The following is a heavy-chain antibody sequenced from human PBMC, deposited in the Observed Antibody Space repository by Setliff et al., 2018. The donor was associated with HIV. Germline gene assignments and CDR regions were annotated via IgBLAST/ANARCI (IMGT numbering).Heavy chain of an antibody. D-gene: IGHD6-19*01. CDR2: INHSGST. V-gene: IGHV4-34*01. Sequence: PSETLSLTCAVYGGSFSGYYWSWIRQPPGKGLEWIGEINHSGSTNYNPSLKSRVTISVDTSKNQFSLKLSSVTAADTAVYYCARRAGTSFFDYWARERWSPSPQ. J-gene: IGHJ4*02. CDR3: ARRAGTSFFDY. CDR1: GGSFSGYY.